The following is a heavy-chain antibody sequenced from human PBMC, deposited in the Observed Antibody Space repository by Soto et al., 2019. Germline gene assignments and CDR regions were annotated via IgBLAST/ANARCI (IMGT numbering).Heavy chain of an antibody. Sequence: GASVKVSSKASGGSLSTYAISWVRQAPGQGLGWMGGIIFIFGTTNYAQKFQGRVTITADKSTNTVYMELSSLTSEDTAVYYCARDGFNTVTTPEYFHHWGQGTLVTVSS. J-gene: IGHJ1*01. CDR1: GGSLSTYA. CDR2: IIFIFGTT. V-gene: IGHV1-69*06. D-gene: IGHD4-17*01. CDR3: ARDGFNTVTTPEYFHH.